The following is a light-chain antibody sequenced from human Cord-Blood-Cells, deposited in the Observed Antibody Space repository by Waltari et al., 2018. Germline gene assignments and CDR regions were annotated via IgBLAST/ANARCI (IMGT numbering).Light chain of an antibody. CDR2: DAY. V-gene: IGKV3-11*01. Sequence: EIVLTQSPATLSLSPGDRATLSCRASQSVSSYLAWYQQKPGQAPRLLIYDAYNRATGIPARFSGSGSGTDFTLTISSLEPEDFAVYYCQQRSNWPLTFGGGTKVESK. CDR3: QQRSNWPLT. CDR1: QSVSSY. J-gene: IGKJ4*01.